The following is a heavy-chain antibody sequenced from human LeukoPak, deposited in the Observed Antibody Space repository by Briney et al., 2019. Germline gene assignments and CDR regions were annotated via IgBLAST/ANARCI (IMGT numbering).Heavy chain of an antibody. CDR1: GFTFSSSG. CDR2: INSDGSST. CDR3: ARDQYSSPRSSYYYYYYMDV. J-gene: IGHJ6*03. Sequence: PGGTLRLSCAASGFTFSSSGMSWVRQAPGKGLVWVSRINSDGSSTSYADSVKGRFTISRDNAKNTLYLQMNSLRAEDTAVYYCARDQYSSPRSSYYYYYYMDVWGKGTTVTVSS. D-gene: IGHD6-6*01. V-gene: IGHV3-74*01.